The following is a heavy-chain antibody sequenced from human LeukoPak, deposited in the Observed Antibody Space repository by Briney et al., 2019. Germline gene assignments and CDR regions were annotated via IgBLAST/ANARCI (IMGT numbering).Heavy chain of an antibody. CDR1: GFTFSDYY. J-gene: IGHJ5*02. CDR2: ISSSGNTI. Sequence: GGSLRLSCAASGFTFSDYYMSWIRQAPGKGLEWVSYISSSGNTIYYADSVKGRFTISRDNAKNSLYLQMNTLRVEDTAMYYCASLDTAKQPLANHWGQGTLVTVSS. D-gene: IGHD5-18*01. V-gene: IGHV3-11*01. CDR3: ASLDTAKQPLANH.